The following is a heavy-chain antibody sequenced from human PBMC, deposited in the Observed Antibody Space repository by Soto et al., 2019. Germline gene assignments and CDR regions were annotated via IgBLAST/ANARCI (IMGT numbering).Heavy chain of an antibody. J-gene: IGHJ5*02. CDR1: GFTFSSYA. D-gene: IGHD2-15*01. Sequence: EVQLLESGGGLVQPGESLRLSCAASGFTFSSYAMTWVRQAPGKGLEWVSSISGIGAYTYFADSVKGRFTISRDNSKDTLYLQMSSLRVEDTAIYYCAKDSRSHPQGWFDPWGQGTLVTVSS. V-gene: IGHV3-23*01. CDR2: ISGIGAYT. CDR3: AKDSRSHPQGWFDP.